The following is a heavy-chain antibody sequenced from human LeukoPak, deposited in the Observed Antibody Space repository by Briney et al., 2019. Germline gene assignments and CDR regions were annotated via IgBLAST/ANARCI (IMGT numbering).Heavy chain of an antibody. CDR3: AKAEDSGYDKYLKFDY. CDR1: GFTFSSYG. V-gene: IGHV3-23*01. Sequence: PGSSLRLSCAASGFTFSSYGMSWVRQAPGKGLEGVSIISDSGGSTYYADSVKDRFTISRDNSKNTLYLQMNSLRAEDTAVYYCAKAEDSGYDKYLKFDYWGQGTLVTVSS. D-gene: IGHD5-12*01. CDR2: ISDSGGST. J-gene: IGHJ4*02.